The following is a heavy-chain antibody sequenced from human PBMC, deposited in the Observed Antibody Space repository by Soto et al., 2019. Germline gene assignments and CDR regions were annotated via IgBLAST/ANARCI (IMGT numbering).Heavy chain of an antibody. J-gene: IGHJ6*03. Sequence: ESGGGVVQPGRSLRLSCAASGFTFSSYGMHWVRQAPGKGLEWVAVIWYDGSNKYYADSVKGRFTISRDNSKNTLYLQMNSLRAEDTAVYYWAYSSSSEGGNYYYYYMDVWGKGTTVTVSS. CDR3: AYSSSSEGGNYYYYYMDV. D-gene: IGHD6-6*01. V-gene: IGHV3-33*01. CDR1: GFTFSSYG. CDR2: IWYDGSNK.